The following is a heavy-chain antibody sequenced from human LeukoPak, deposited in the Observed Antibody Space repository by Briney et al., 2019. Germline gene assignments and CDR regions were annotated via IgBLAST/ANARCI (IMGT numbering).Heavy chain of an antibody. CDR3: AKASGGAYSPPDS. J-gene: IGHJ4*02. CDR2: IWYDGSDK. CDR1: GFTVSPYG. D-gene: IGHD2-15*01. V-gene: IGHV3-33*06. Sequence: PGGSLRLSCAASGFTVSPYGMHWVRQAPGKGLEWVAVIWYDGSDKYYADSVKGRFTISRDNSKDTLYLQMNSLRVADTAVYYCAKASGGAYSPPDSWGQGTLVTVSS.